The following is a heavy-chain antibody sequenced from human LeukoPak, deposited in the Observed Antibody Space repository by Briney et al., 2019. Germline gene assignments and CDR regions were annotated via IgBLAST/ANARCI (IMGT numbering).Heavy chain of an antibody. D-gene: IGHD3-16*01. CDR1: GLSFSSYG. Sequence: GSLRLSCAASGLSFSSYGMHWVRQAPGKGLEWVALISYDGGDKYYAESMKGRITISRDNAENTLYLQMNNLRPDDTAFYFCVKEGVEYSYSYGDYWGQGTLVTVSS. CDR2: ISYDGGDK. CDR3: VKEGVEYSYSYGDY. V-gene: IGHV3-30*18. J-gene: IGHJ4*02.